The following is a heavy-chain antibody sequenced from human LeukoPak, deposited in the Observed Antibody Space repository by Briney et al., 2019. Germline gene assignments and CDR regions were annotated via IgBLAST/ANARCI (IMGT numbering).Heavy chain of an antibody. V-gene: IGHV1-46*01. CDR3: ASGYDILTGYYTHYYYYGMDV. Sequence: ASVKVSCKASGYTFTSYYMHWVRQAPGQGLEWMGIINPSGGSTSYAQKFQGRVTMTRDTSTSTVYTELSSLRSEDTAVYYCASGYDILTGYYTHYYYYGMDVWGQGTTVTVSS. CDR2: INPSGGST. CDR1: GYTFTSYY. J-gene: IGHJ6*02. D-gene: IGHD3-9*01.